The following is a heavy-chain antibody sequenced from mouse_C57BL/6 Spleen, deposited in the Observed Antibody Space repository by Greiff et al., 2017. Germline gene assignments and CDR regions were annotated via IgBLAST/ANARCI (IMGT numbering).Heavy chain of an antibody. V-gene: IGHV2-9-1*01. Sequence: VKLVESGPGLVAPSQSLSITCTVSGFSLTSYAISWVRQPPGKGLEWLGVIWTGGGTNYNSALKSRLSISKDNSKSQVFLKMNSLQTDDTARYYCARSDPYYYGSSLYAMDYWGQGTSVTVSS. CDR2: IWTGGGT. CDR1: GFSLTSYA. D-gene: IGHD1-1*01. CDR3: ARSDPYYYGSSLYAMDY. J-gene: IGHJ4*01.